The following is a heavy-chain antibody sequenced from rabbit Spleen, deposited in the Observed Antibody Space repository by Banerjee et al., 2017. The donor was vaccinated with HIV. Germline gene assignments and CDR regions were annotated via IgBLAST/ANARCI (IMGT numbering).Heavy chain of an antibody. D-gene: IGHD7-1*01. Sequence: QERLVESGGGLVQPEGSLTLTCTASGFSFSTKAVMCWVRQAPGKGLEWIACINTATGKPVYATWAKGRFTISGTSSTTVTLQMTSLTAADTATYFCARTVGYPGIYSFNLWGPGTLVTVS. J-gene: IGHJ4*01. CDR3: ARTVGYPGIYSFNL. V-gene: IGHV1S45*01. CDR1: GFSFSTKAV. CDR2: INTATGKP.